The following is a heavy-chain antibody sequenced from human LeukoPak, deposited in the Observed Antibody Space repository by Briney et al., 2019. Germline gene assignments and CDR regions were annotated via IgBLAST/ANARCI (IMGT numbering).Heavy chain of an antibody. CDR3: ARDGSYYRDWFDP. Sequence: SETLSLTCAVYGGSFSGYYWSWIRQPPGKGLEWIGEINHSGSTNYNPSLKSRVTISVDTSKNQFSLKLSSVTAADTAVYYCARDGSYYRDWFDPWGQGTLVTVS. CDR1: GGSFSGYY. D-gene: IGHD1-26*01. CDR2: INHSGST. J-gene: IGHJ5*02. V-gene: IGHV4-34*01.